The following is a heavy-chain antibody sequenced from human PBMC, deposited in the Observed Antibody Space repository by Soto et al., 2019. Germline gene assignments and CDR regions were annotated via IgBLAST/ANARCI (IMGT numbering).Heavy chain of an antibody. Sequence: QVQLQQWGAGLLKPSETLSLNCAVTGGSLSGYYWSWIRQPPGKGLEWIGEVKDGGHANYSPSLRGRVTISSDTSNSQFLLRLHSVTAADTGVYSCARGQEGVVATHWDQGSLVTVSS. J-gene: IGHJ4*02. V-gene: IGHV4-34*01. CDR3: ARGQEGVVATH. CDR2: VKDGGHA. CDR1: GGSLSGYY. D-gene: IGHD5-12*01.